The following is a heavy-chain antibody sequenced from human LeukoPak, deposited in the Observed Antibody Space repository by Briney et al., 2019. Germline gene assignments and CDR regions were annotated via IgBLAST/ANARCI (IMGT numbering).Heavy chain of an antibody. CDR2: IYYSGST. CDR1: GGSISSSSYC. D-gene: IGHD3-10*01. J-gene: IGHJ4*02. V-gene: IGHV4-39*01. Sequence: PSETLSLTCTVSGGSISSSSYCWGWIRQPPGKGLEWIGSIYYSGSTYYNPSLKSRVTISVDTSKNQFSLKLSSVTAADTAVYYCARLPYYGSGSYPLPGSLGYWGQGTLVTVSS. CDR3: ARLPYYGSGSYPLPGSLGY.